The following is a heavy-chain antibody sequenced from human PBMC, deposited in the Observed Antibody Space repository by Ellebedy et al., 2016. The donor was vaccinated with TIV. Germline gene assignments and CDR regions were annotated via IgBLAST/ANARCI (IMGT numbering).Heavy chain of an antibody. CDR2: LYGDVRA. CDR1: GFTFSTYA. J-gene: IGHJ4*02. CDR3: ARDVRPNIGNF. D-gene: IGHD2/OR15-2a*01. V-gene: IGHV3-66*01. Sequence: GGSLRLSCAASGFTFSTYAMSWVRQAPEKGPEWVSILYGDVRAFYSDAVEGRFFISRDNSQNMLYLQMNSLGVEDTAVYFCARDVRPNIGNFWGQGTLVTVSS.